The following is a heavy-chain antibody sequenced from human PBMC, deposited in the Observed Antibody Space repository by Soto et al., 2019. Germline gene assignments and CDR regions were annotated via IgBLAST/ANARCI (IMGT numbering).Heavy chain of an antibody. D-gene: IGHD1-7*01. CDR2: INPNSGGT. J-gene: IGHJ5*02. CDR3: ARGMRSITGTTRGAHWFDP. CDR1: GYTFTGYY. V-gene: IGHV1-2*02. Sequence: QVQLVQSGAEVKKPGASVKVSCKASGYTFTGYYMHWVRQAPGQGLEWMGWINPNSGGTNYAQKFQGGVTMTRDTSISTAYMELSRLRSDDTAVYYCARGMRSITGTTRGAHWFDPWGQGTLVTVSS.